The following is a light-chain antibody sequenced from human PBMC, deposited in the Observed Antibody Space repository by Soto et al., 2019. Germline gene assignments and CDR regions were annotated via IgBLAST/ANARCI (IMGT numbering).Light chain of an antibody. CDR2: KAS. CDR3: QHYDGYSEA. CDR1: QTISSW. V-gene: IGKV1-5*03. J-gene: IGKJ1*01. Sequence: DIQMNQSPSTLSGTVGDRVTITCRASQTISSWLAWYQQKPGKAPKLLIYKASTLKSGVPSRFSGSGSGTHFTLTISGLQRDDFAIYYCQHYDGYSEAFGQGTKVDIK.